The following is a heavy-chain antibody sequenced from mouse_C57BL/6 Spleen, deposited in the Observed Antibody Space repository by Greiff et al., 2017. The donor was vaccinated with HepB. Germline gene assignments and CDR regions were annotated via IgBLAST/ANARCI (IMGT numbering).Heavy chain of an antibody. CDR3: ARSSIYYYGSSYWYFDV. D-gene: IGHD1-1*01. J-gene: IGHJ1*03. CDR2: IYPGSGST. CDR1: GYTFTSYW. Sequence: VQLQQSGAELVKPGASVKMSCKASGYTFTSYWITWVKQRPGQGLEWIGDIYPGSGSTNYNEKFKSKATLTVDTSSSTAYMQLSSLTSEDSAVYYCARSSIYYYGSSYWYFDVWGTGTTVTVSS. V-gene: IGHV1-55*01.